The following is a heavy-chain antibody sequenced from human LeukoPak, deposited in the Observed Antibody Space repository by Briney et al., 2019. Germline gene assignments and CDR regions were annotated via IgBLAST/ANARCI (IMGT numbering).Heavy chain of an antibody. CDR3: AREVAAAGNWFDP. Sequence: SETLSLTCTVSGGSISSYYWSWIRQPPGKGLEWIGYIYYSGSTNYNPSLKSRVTISVDTSRNQFSLKLSSVTAADTAVYYCAREVAAAGNWFDPWGQGTLVTVSS. D-gene: IGHD6-13*01. J-gene: IGHJ5*02. CDR2: IYYSGST. V-gene: IGHV4-59*01. CDR1: GGSISSYY.